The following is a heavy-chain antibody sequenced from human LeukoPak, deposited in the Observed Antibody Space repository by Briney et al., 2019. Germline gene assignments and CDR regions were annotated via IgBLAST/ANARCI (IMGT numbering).Heavy chain of an antibody. CDR1: GFTFSSYS. CDR3: ASGLNAPEYSSSSVYMDV. J-gene: IGHJ6*03. D-gene: IGHD6-6*01. Sequence: GGSLRLSCAASGFTFSSYSMNWLRQAQGKGREGFSSISSSSSYIYYADSVKGRFTTSRDNAKNSLYLQMNSLRAEDTAVYYCASGLNAPEYSSSSVYMDVWGKGTTVTVSS. CDR2: ISSSSSYI. V-gene: IGHV3-21*01.